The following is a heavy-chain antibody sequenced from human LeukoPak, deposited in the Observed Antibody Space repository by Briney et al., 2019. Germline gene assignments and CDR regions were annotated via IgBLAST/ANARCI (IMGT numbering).Heavy chain of an antibody. Sequence: LGESLKISCKGSGYSFTSYWIGWVRQMPGKGLEWMGIIYPGDSDTRYSPSFQGQVTISADKSISTAYLQWGSLKASDTAMYYCARALGRDGYNSNFDYWGQGTLVTVSS. CDR2: IYPGDSDT. CDR3: ARALGRDGYNSNFDY. J-gene: IGHJ4*02. CDR1: GYSFTSYW. D-gene: IGHD5-24*01. V-gene: IGHV5-51*01.